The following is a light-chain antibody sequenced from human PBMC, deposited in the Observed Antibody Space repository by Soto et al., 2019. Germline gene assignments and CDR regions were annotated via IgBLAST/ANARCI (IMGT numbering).Light chain of an antibody. CDR2: AAS. CDR3: QQYGRSPFI. CDR1: QGVTSNY. Sequence: EIVLTQSPGTLSLSPGERATLSCRASQGVTSNYLAWYQQKPGQAPRLLIYAASSRAAGIPDRFSGSESATDFTLTISRLEPEYFAVYYCQQYGRSPFIFGPGTKVDIK. J-gene: IGKJ3*01. V-gene: IGKV3-20*01.